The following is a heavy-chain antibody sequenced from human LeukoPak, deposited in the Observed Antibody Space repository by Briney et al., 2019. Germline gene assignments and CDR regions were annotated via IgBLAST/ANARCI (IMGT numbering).Heavy chain of an antibody. V-gene: IGHV3-21*01. Sequence: GESLRLSCAASGFTFSSYSMNWVRQAPGKGLEWVSSINSGSSHFYYADSVRGRFTISRDNAKNSLYLQMNSLRAEDTAVYYCARLGVGGSYSGIYYFNYWGQGTLVTVSS. CDR3: ARLGVGGSYSGIYYFNY. CDR1: GFTFSSYS. CDR2: INSGSSHF. J-gene: IGHJ4*02. D-gene: IGHD1-26*01.